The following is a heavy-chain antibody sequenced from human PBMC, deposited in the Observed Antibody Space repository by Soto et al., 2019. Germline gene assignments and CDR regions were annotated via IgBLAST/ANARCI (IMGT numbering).Heavy chain of an antibody. CDR3: AKGHYDFWSGRHNWFDP. Sequence: GGSLRLSCAASGFTFSSYAMSWVRQAPGKGLEWVSAISGSGGSTYYADSVKGRFTISRDNSKNTLYLQMNSLRAEDTAVYYCAKGHYDFWSGRHNWFDPWGQGTLVTVSS. CDR1: GFTFSSYA. V-gene: IGHV3-23*01. CDR2: ISGSGGST. D-gene: IGHD3-3*01. J-gene: IGHJ5*02.